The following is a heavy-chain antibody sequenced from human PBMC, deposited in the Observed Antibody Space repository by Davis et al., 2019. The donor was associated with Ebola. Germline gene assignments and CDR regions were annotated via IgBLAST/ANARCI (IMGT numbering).Heavy chain of an antibody. J-gene: IGHJ4*02. Sequence: GESLKISCAASGFIFSAYGMHWVRQVPGKGLVWVSRIKTDGSMMGYGESVQGRFTISRDNAKNTLYLQMNDLRAEDTAVYYCAREGKIFGCDYWGQGVLVTVSS. D-gene: IGHD3-3*01. CDR2: IKTDGSMM. CDR3: AREGKIFGCDY. CDR1: GFIFSAYG. V-gene: IGHV3-74*01.